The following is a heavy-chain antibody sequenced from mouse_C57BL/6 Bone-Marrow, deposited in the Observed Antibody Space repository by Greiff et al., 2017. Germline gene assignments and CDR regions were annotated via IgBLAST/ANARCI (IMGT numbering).Heavy chain of an antibody. CDR1: GYAFSSSW. J-gene: IGHJ4*01. CDR2: IYPGDGDT. V-gene: IGHV1-82*01. CDR3: ARRKITTVMDY. D-gene: IGHD1-1*01. Sequence: QVQLQQSGPELVKPGASVKISCKASGYAFSSSWMNWVKQRPGKGLEWIGRIYPGDGDTNYNGKFKGKATLTADKSSSTAYMQLSSLTSEDSAVYFCARRKITTVMDYWGQGTSVTVSS.